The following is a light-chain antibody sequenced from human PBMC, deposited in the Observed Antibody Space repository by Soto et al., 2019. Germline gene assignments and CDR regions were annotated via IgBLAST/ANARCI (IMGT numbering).Light chain of an antibody. J-gene: IGKJ4*01. CDR3: HQYDILPLT. CDR1: QIIDTSR. V-gene: IGKV3-20*01. CDR2: DTS. Sequence: EIELENSLGTLSLPQSERATLSCRASQIIDTSRMAWFQQKPGQAPRLLIYDTSSRVTGIPDRFSGSGSETDFNFTISKLDPEDFAVYYCHQYDILPLTFCGVTNLDIK.